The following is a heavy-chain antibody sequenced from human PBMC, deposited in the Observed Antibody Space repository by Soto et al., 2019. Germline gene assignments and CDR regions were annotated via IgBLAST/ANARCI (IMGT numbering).Heavy chain of an antibody. J-gene: IGHJ4*02. CDR3: ARHPGYYDILTGYTTYYFDY. CDR2: IYYRGNT. V-gene: IGHV4-59*08. Sequence: PSETLSLTCTVSGGSISSYYWSWIRQPPGKGLEWIGYIYYRGNTDYNPSLKSRVTISLDTPKNQFSLKLSSVTAADTAVYYCARHPGYYDILTGYTTYYFDYWGKGILVTVS. CDR1: GGSISSYY. D-gene: IGHD3-9*01.